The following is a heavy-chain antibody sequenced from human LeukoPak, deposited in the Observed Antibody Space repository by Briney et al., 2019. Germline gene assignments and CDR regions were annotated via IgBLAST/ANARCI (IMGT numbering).Heavy chain of an antibody. J-gene: IGHJ4*02. CDR3: ARRSGIAVAGAFDY. CDR1: GFTFSNYW. CDR2: ISGSGDST. D-gene: IGHD6-19*01. V-gene: IGHV3-23*01. Sequence: QPGGSLGLSCAASGFTFSNYWMSWVRQAPGKGLEWVSGISGSGDSTCYADSVKGRFTISRDNSKNTLYLQMNSLRAEDTAVYYCARRSGIAVAGAFDYWGQGTLVTVSS.